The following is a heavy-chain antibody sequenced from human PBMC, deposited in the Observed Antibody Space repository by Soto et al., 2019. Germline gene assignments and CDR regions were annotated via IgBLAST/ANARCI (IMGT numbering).Heavy chain of an antibody. V-gene: IGHV3-30-3*01. CDR3: ASNRNLYYAMDV. CDR1: GFIFSNYA. J-gene: IGHJ6*02. CDR2: ISYDGNNN. Sequence: GGSLRLSCAASGFIFSNYAMNWIRQAPGKGLEWVALISYDGNNNYYADSVKGRFTISRDNAKNTLYLQMNSLRAENTAVYYCASNRNLYYAMDVWGQGTTVTVSS. D-gene: IGHD1-20*01.